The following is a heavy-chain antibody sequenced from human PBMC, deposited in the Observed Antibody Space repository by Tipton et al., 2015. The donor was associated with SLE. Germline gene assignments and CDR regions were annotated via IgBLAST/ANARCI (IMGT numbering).Heavy chain of an antibody. D-gene: IGHD6-19*01. Sequence: SLRLSCAASGFTFSSYWMSWVRQAPGKGLEWVANIKQDGSEKDYVDSVKGRFTISRDNTNNSLYLQMDSLRAEDTAVYYCARDSTQQWLHWGAFDIWGQGTMVTGSS. CDR1: GFTFSSYW. V-gene: IGHV3-7*01. CDR2: IKQDGSEK. J-gene: IGHJ3*02. CDR3: ARDSTQQWLHWGAFDI.